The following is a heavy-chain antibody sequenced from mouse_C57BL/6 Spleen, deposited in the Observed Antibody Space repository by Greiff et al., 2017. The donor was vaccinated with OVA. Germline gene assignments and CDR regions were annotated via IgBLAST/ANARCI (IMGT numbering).Heavy chain of an antibody. Sequence: VQLQQSGPELVKPGASVKISCKASGYAFSSSWMNWVKQRPGKGLEWIGRIYPGDGDTNYNGKFKGKATLTADKSSSTAYMQLSSLTSEDSAVYFCARGGGCTSFDYWGQGTTLTVSS. V-gene: IGHV1-82*01. CDR1: GYAFSSSW. D-gene: IGHD5-1*01. CDR3: ARGGGCTSFDY. CDR2: IYPGDGDT. J-gene: IGHJ2*01.